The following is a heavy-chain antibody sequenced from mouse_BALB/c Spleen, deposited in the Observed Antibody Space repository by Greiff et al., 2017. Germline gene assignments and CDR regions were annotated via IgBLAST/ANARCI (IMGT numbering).Heavy chain of an antibody. CDR1: GYAFTNYL. Sequence: QVQLKQSGAELVRPGTSVKVSCKASGYAFTNYLIEWVKQRPGQGLEWIGVINPGSGGTNYNEKFKGKATLTADKSSSTAYMQLSSLTSDDSAVYFCARPLGLYAMDYWGQGTSVTVSS. J-gene: IGHJ4*01. V-gene: IGHV1-54*01. D-gene: IGHD4-1*01. CDR3: ARPLGLYAMDY. CDR2: INPGSGGT.